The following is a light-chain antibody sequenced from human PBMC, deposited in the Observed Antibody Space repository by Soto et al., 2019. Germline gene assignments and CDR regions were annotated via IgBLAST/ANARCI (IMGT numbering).Light chain of an antibody. V-gene: IGKV3-20*01. J-gene: IGKJ1*01. CDR2: GAS. Sequence: EIVLTQSPAILSVSPGERATLSFRASQSVSNNYLAWYQQKPGQAPRLLIYGASSRAAGIPDRFSGSGSGTDFTLTISRLEPEDFAVYYCQQYGSSPRTFGQGTKVDNK. CDR1: QSVSNNY. CDR3: QQYGSSPRT.